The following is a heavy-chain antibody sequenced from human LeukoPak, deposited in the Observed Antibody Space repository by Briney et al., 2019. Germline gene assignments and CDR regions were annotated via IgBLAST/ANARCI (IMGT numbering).Heavy chain of an antibody. D-gene: IGHD6-19*01. CDR3: AKSGRAVAGTWVALDI. J-gene: IGHJ3*02. V-gene: IGHV4-61*02. CDR1: GGSISSGSYY. Sequence: PSETLSLTCTVSGGSISSGSYYWSWIRQPAGKGLEWIGRIYTSGSTNYNPSLKSRVTISVDTSKNQFSLKLSSVTAADTAVYYCAKSGRAVAGTWVALDIWGQGTMVTVSS. CDR2: IYTSGST.